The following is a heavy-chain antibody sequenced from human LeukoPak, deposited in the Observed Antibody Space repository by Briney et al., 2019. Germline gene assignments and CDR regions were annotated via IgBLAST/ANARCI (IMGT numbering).Heavy chain of an antibody. Sequence: ASVTVSCTASGYTFTSYGISWVRQAPGQGLEWMGWISAYNGNTNYAQKLQGRVTMTTDTSTSTAYMELRSLRSDDTAVYYCARDCSGGSCYFGRRGQGALVTVS. D-gene: IGHD2-15*01. V-gene: IGHV1-18*01. J-gene: IGHJ5*02. CDR2: ISAYNGNT. CDR3: ARDCSGGSCYFGR. CDR1: GYTFTSYG.